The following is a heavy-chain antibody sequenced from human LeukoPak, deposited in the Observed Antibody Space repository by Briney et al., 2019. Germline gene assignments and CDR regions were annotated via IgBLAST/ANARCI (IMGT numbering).Heavy chain of an antibody. CDR2: ISDSGDNT. V-gene: IGHV3-23*01. CDR3: AKKIGTGPGHNWFDP. D-gene: IGHD2-8*02. Sequence: GGSLRLSCAASGFNFGSYYMTWVRQAPGKRLEWVSVISDSGDNTYYADSVKGRFTVSRGNSRDTLYLQMNSLRAEDTALYYCAKKIGTGPGHNWFDPWGQGTLVTVSS. J-gene: IGHJ5*02. CDR1: GFNFGSYY.